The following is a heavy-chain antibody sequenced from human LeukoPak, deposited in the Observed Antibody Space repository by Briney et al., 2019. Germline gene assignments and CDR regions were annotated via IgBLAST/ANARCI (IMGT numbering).Heavy chain of an antibody. V-gene: IGHV4-30-2*01. D-gene: IGHD2-15*01. CDR2: IYHSGST. CDR3: ARAGYSSYPNYYFDY. CDR1: SGSVSSGSYY. J-gene: IGHJ4*02. Sequence: SETLSLTCTVSSGSVSSGSYYWSWIRQPPGKGLEWIGYIYHSGSTYYNPSLKSRVSISVDRSKNQFSLRLSSVTAADTAVYYCARAGYSSYPNYYFDYWGQGTLVTVST.